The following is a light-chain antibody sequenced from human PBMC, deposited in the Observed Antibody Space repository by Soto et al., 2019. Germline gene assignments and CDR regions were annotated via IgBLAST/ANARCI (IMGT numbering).Light chain of an antibody. V-gene: IGKV2-28*01. Sequence: DIVMTQSPLSLPVTPGEPASISCRSSQSLLHSNGYNYLDWYLQKPGQSPQLLIYSVSNRASGVPDRFSGSGSGTDFTLKISRVEAEDVGVYFCMQALQSPWTFGQGNKVDI. CDR2: SVS. J-gene: IGKJ1*01. CDR1: QSLLHSNGYNY. CDR3: MQALQSPWT.